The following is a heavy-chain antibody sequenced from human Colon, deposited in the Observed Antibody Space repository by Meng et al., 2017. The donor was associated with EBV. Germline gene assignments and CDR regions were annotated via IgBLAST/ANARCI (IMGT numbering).Heavy chain of an antibody. D-gene: IGHD2-21*02. J-gene: IGHJ4*02. CDR2: IYHSGST. V-gene: IGHV4-4*02. CDR3: ARVGAYCGGDCYHPR. Sequence: QVRVQEVRPGLVQPSSSPSRAFAAAGGSVSRRNWWSWVRQPPGKGLEWIGEIYHSGSTNYNPSLKRRVTRSVDESKNQFSLRLSSVTAADTAVYYCARVGAYCGGDCYHPRWGQGTLVTVSS. CDR1: GGSVSRRNW.